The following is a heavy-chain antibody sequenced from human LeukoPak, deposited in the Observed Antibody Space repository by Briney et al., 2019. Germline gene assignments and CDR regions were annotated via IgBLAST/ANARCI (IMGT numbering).Heavy chain of an antibody. CDR3: ARDPSVAATGWGRWFDH. J-gene: IGHJ5*02. V-gene: IGHV3-48*02. CDR2: ISGSSSIV. CDR1: GFTSSSFS. D-gene: IGHD6-13*01. Sequence: PGGSLRLSCAASGFTSSSFSMNWVRQAPGKGLEWLSYISGSSSIVYYGDSVKGRFTISRDNAKNSLYLQMNSLRDEDTAVYYCARDPSVAATGWGRWFDHWGLGTLVTVSS.